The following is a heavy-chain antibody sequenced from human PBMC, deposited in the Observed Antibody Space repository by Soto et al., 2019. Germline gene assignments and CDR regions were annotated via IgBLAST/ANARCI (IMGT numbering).Heavy chain of an antibody. V-gene: IGHV3-21*01. CDR2: ISSSSSYI. Sequence: EVQLVESGGGLVKPGGSLRLSCAASGFTFSGYSLNWVRQAPGKGLEWVSSISSSSSYIYYADSVKGRFTISTDNAKKSLDLQMYSLRAEDTAVYYCARSFYGDYPFDYWGQGTLVTVSS. CDR3: ARSFYGDYPFDY. D-gene: IGHD4-17*01. J-gene: IGHJ4*02. CDR1: GFTFSGYS.